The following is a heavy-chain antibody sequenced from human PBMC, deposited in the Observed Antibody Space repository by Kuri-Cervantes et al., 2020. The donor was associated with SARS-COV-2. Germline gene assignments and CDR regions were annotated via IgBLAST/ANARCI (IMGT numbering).Heavy chain of an antibody. J-gene: IGHJ4*02. CDR3: ARESGSSGWYGFDY. CDR2: ISAYNGNT. V-gene: IGHV1-18*04. D-gene: IGHD6-19*01. CDR1: GYTFTSYG. Sequence: ASVKVSCKASGYTFTSYGISWVRQAPGQGLEWMGWISAYNGNTDYAQKLQGRVTMTTDTSTSTAYMELRSLRSYDTAVYYCARESGSSGWYGFDYWGQGTLVTVSS.